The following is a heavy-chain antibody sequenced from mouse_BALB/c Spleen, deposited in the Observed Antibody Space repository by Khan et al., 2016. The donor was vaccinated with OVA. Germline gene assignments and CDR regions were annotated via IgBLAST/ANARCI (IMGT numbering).Heavy chain of an antibody. J-gene: IGHJ4*01. D-gene: IGHD1-1*02. CDR3: AIWSTRDYYAMDY. Sequence: EVQLQESGPDLVKPSQSLSLTCTVTGYSITSGYSWHWIRQFPGNKLEWMGYIHYSGSTNYNPSLKRRISITRDTPKNQFFQQLKSVTTEDTATYYCAIWSTRDYYAMDYWGQGTSVTVSA. CDR1: GYSITSGYS. CDR2: IHYSGST. V-gene: IGHV3-1*02.